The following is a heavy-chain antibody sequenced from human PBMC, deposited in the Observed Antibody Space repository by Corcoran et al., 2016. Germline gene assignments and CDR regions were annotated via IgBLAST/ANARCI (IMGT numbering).Heavy chain of an antibody. V-gene: IGHV2-5*01. CDR1: GFSLSTSGVG. CDR3: THEYSSPNALAHIWFDP. Sequence: QITLKESGPTMVKPTQTLTLTCTCSGFSLSTSGVGVGWNRQPPGKALEWLALIYWNDDKRYSPSLQSRLAITKDTSKNQVVLTMTNTDSVDTATYYCTHEYSSPNALAHIWFDPWGQGTLVTVSS. CDR2: IYWNDDK. J-gene: IGHJ5*02. D-gene: IGHD6-6*01.